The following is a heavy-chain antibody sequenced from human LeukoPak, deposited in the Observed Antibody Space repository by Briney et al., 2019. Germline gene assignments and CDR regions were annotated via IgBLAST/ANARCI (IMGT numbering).Heavy chain of an antibody. D-gene: IGHD1-26*01. Sequence: GGSLRLSCAASGFTFSSYAMSWVRQAPGKGLEWVSAISGSGGSTYYADSVKGRFTISRDNSKNTLYLQMNSLRAEDTAVYYCAKRRVGATSGGEVDYWGQGTLVTVSS. CDR3: AKRRVGATSGGEVDY. CDR2: ISGSGGST. J-gene: IGHJ4*02. CDR1: GFTFSSYA. V-gene: IGHV3-23*01.